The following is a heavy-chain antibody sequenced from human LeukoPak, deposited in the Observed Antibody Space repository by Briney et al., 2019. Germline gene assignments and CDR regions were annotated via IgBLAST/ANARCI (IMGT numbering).Heavy chain of an antibody. CDR1: GGSFSGYY. CDR3: ARASDWSVDY. CDR2: INHSGST. V-gene: IGHV4-34*01. J-gene: IGHJ4*02. D-gene: IGHD3-9*01. Sequence: SETLSLTCAVYGGSFSGYYWSWIRQPPWKGLEWIGEINHSGSTNYNPSLKSRVTISVDTSKNQFSLKLSSVTAADTAVYYCARASDWSVDYWGQGTLVTVSS.